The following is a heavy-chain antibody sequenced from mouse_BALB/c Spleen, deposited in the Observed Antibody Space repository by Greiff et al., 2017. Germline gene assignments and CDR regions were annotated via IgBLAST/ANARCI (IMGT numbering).Heavy chain of an antibody. CDR2: IDTSDSYT. CDR3: ARWGEKLGVDY. D-gene: IGHD4-1*01. V-gene: IGHV1-69*01. CDR1: GYTFTDYW. Sequence: VQLQQPGAELVMPGASVKMSCRASGYTFTDYWMHWVKQRPGQGLEWIGAIDTSDSYTSYNQKFKGKATLTVDESSSTAYMQLSSLTSEDSAVYYCARWGEKLGVDYWGQGTTLTVSS. J-gene: IGHJ2*01.